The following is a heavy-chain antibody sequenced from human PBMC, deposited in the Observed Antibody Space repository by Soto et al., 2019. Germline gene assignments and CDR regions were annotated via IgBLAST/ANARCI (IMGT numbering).Heavy chain of an antibody. D-gene: IGHD3-3*01. Sequence: TVSGGSIINGGYYLTWIRQHPGKGLEGIGYIYYSGSTYYNPSLKSRVIISVDTSKNQFSLKLTSVTAADTAVYYCARVVTDFWSVHEGKNVWGQGTTVTVSS. V-gene: IGHV4-31*03. CDR2: IYYSGST. CDR3: ARVVTDFWSVHEGKNV. J-gene: IGHJ6*01. CDR1: GGSIINGGYY.